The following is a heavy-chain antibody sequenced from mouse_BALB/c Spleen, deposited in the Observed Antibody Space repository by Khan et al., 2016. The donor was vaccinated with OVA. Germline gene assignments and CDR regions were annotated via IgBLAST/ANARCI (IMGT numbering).Heavy chain of an antibody. CDR3: ARRTTGYTMAS. D-gene: IGHD2-14*01. CDR2: INPRSGYT. V-gene: IGHV1-4*01. J-gene: IGHJ4*01. CDR1: GYTFTSNT. Sequence: QVQLKESGAELARPGASVRMSCKASGYTFTSNTIHWMKQRPGQGLEWIGYINPRSGYTNYNQNFKDKATLTADKSSSTAYMQLSSLTSEDSAVYYWARRTTGYTMASWGQGTSVTVSS.